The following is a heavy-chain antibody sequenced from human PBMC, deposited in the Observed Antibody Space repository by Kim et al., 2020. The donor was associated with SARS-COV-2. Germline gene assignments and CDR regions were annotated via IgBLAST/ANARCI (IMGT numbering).Heavy chain of an antibody. D-gene: IGHD6-19*01. CDR1: CFTFSDYY. J-gene: IGHJ4*02. V-gene: IGHV3-11*01. CDR3: ARDLHSSGGKFSQFDY. Sequence: GGSLRLSCAASCFTFSDYYMNWIRQAPGKGLEWVAYISSSGTTIYYADSVKGRFTISRDNGKNSVYLQMNSLRAEDTAMYYCARDLHSSGGKFSQFDYWGQGTLATVSS. CDR2: ISSSGTTI.